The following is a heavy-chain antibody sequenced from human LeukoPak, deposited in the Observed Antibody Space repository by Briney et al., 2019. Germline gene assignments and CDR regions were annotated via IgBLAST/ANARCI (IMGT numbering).Heavy chain of an antibody. J-gene: IGHJ4*02. D-gene: IGHD6-13*01. CDR2: INPNSGGT. V-gene: IGHV1-2*02. CDR3: ARVVSDSSWYPDY. Sequence: ASVKVSCKASGYTFTGYYMHWVRQAPGQGLEWMGWINPNSGGTNYAQKFQGRVTMTRDTSISTAYMELSRLRSDDTAVYYCARVVSDSSWYPDYWGQGTLVTVSS. CDR1: GYTFTGYY.